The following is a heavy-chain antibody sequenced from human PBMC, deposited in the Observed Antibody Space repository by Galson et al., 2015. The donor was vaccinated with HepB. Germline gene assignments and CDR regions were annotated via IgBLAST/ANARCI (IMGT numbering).Heavy chain of an antibody. CDR3: ARGGAAPGIISWFDP. J-gene: IGHJ5*02. CDR1: GYTFTSYG. D-gene: IGHD6-13*01. Sequence: SVKVSCKASGYTFTSYGISWVRQAPGQRLEWMGWISAYNGNTIYAQKFQGRVTMTTHTSTSTAYLELRSLGFDDTAVYYCARGGAAPGIISWFDPWGQGTLVAVSS. CDR2: ISAYNGNT. V-gene: IGHV1-18*01.